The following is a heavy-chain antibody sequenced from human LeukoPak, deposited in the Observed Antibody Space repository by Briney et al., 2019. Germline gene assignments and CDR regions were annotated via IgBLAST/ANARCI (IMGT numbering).Heavy chain of an antibody. D-gene: IGHD3-16*01. Sequence: SETLSLTCTVSGGSISTYYWSWIRQPPGQGLEWIGYIYYSGSTDYNPSLKGRVTMSVDTSKNQFSLKLSSVTAADTAVYYCARGRGSSSTVVTVLDYWGQGTLVTVSS. J-gene: IGHJ4*02. CDR3: ARGRGSSSTVVTVLDY. V-gene: IGHV4-59*12. CDR2: IYYSGST. CDR1: GGSISTYY.